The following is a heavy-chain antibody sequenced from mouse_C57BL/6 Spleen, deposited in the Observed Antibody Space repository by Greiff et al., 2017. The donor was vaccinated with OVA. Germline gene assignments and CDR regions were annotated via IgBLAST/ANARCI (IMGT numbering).Heavy chain of an antibody. V-gene: IGHV14-3*01. Sequence: VHVKQSVAELVRPGASVKLSCTASGFNIKNTYMHWVKQRPEQGLEWIGRIDPANGNTKYAPKFQGKATITADTSSNTAYLQLSSLTSEDTAIYYWAREGITTGGAMDYWGQGTSVTVSS. CDR1: GFNIKNTY. J-gene: IGHJ4*01. D-gene: IGHD1-1*01. CDR2: IDPANGNT. CDR3: AREGITTGGAMDY.